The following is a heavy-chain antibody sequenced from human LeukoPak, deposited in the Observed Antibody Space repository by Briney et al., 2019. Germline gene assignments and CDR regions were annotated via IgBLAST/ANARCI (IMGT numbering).Heavy chain of an antibody. CDR3: ARGPIFGVVITPYYFDY. CDR1: GFTFSSYA. CDR2: VSSNGGGT. D-gene: IGHD3-3*01. J-gene: IGHJ4*02. V-gene: IGHV3-64*02. Sequence: GGSLRLSCAVSGFTFSSYAMHWVRQAPGKGLEYVSAVSSNGGGTYYADSVKGRFTISRDNSKNTLYLQMGSLRAEDMAVYYCARGPIFGVVITPYYFDYWGQGTLVTVSS.